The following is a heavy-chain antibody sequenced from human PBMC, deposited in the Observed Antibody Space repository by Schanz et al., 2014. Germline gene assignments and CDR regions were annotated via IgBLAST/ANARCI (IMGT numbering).Heavy chain of an antibody. J-gene: IGHJ4*03. D-gene: IGHD2-2*01. CDR1: GGSFSGYY. V-gene: IGHV4-34*01. CDR2: INHVEST. CDR3: ARAARRSRVEPQCFDY. Sequence: QVQLQQSGAGLMKPSETLSLTCAAYGGSFSGYYRSWIRQPPGKGLEWIAEINHVESTNYNPALKRRVTIAVDTSKNKFSLKLKSVAAADTDVYCCARAARRSRVEPQCFDYWGQGTMVNVSS.